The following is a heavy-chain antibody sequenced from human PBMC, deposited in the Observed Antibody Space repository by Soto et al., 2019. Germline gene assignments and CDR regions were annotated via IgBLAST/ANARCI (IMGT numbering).Heavy chain of an antibody. CDR3: GRATPGYPGRAFHI. D-gene: IGHD2-15*01. V-gene: IGHV4-39*02. Sequence: PSETLSLTCTVSEGSINWSPDYWGWLRQPPGKEPQWIASVHYTASTYYNPSLKSRVTISVDTSKNQFSLNLRSVTAADTAIYYCGRATPGYPGRAFHIWGQGKRVTVSS. CDR2: VHYTAST. J-gene: IGHJ3*02. CDR1: EGSINWSPDY.